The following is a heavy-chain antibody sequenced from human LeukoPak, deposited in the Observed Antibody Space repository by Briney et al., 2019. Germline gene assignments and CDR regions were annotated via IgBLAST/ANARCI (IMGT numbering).Heavy chain of an antibody. D-gene: IGHD2-2*01. J-gene: IGHJ4*02. CDR2: IYNSGTT. Sequence: KSSETLSLTCTISGGSISNYYCTWIRQPPGKGLEWVGYIYNSGTTIYSPSLESRVTISADTSKNQFSLKVNSVTAADTAVYYCARSATLRGAIDYWGQGTLVTVSS. CDR3: ARSATLRGAIDY. CDR1: GGSISNYY. V-gene: IGHV4-59*08.